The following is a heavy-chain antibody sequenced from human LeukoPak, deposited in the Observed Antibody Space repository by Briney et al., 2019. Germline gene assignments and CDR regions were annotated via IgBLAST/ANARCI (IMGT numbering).Heavy chain of an antibody. V-gene: IGHV5-51*01. D-gene: IGHD3-10*01. CDR3: AKRGDFGGHSPFDF. J-gene: IGHJ4*01. Sequence: GESLKISCKGSGYTFTNYQIGWVRQMPGKGLEWMGIIYPGDSDVRYSPSFQGQVTISADRSISTAYLQWSSLKASDTAMYYCAKRGDFGGHSPFDFWGPGTLVIVSS. CDR1: GYTFTNYQ. CDR2: IYPGDSDV.